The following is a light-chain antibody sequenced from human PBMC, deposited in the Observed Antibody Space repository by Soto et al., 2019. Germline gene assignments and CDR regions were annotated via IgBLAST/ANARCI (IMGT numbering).Light chain of an antibody. CDR2: DAS. V-gene: IGKV3-20*01. CDR3: QQYKNWPLT. Sequence: EFVLTQSPGTLSLSPGERATLSCRASQTVRNNYLAWYQQKPGQAPRLLIYDASSRATGIPDRFSGGGSGTDFTLTISRLEPEDFAVYYCQQYKNWPLTFGGGTKVEIK. J-gene: IGKJ4*01. CDR1: QTVRNNY.